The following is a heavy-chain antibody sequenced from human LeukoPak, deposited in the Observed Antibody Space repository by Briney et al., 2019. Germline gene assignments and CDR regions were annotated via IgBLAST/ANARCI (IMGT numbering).Heavy chain of an antibody. Sequence: GASVKVSCKASGYTFTSYDINWVRQATGQGLEWMGWMNPNSGNTGYAQKFQGRVTTTRNTSISTAYMELSSLRSEDTAVYYCARAGCSSTSCHDAFDIWGQGTMVTVSS. CDR3: ARAGCSSTSCHDAFDI. J-gene: IGHJ3*02. D-gene: IGHD2-2*01. CDR2: MNPNSGNT. V-gene: IGHV1-8*01. CDR1: GYTFTSYD.